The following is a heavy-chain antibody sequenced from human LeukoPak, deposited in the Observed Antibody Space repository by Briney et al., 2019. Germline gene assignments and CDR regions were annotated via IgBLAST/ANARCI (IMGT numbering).Heavy chain of an antibody. CDR2: IYDRGTT. Sequence: SETLSLTCTVSGDSISNGGYYWSWIRLHPGKGLEWVGYIYDRGTTYYSPALQSRVSISVDTSDNKFSLKLKPLTAADTAVYYCARGGDRRGFDYWGQGTLVTVSS. V-gene: IGHV4-31*03. CDR1: GDSISNGGYY. CDR3: ARGGDRRGFDY. D-gene: IGHD1-14*01. J-gene: IGHJ4*02.